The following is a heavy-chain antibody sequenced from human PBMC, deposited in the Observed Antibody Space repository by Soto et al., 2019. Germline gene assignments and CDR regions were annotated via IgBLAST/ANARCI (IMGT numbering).Heavy chain of an antibody. J-gene: IGHJ4*02. Sequence: VQLVESGGGVVQPGRSLRLSCAASGFTFSDYAMHWVRQAPGKGLEWVAVVSHDGRNTHYADSVKGRFTISRDSSKNTVSLEVTSLRAEATAVYYCAKGGRQWLVTSAFNCWGQGALVTVSS. CDR1: GFTFSDYA. D-gene: IGHD6-19*01. V-gene: IGHV3-30*18. CDR2: VSHDGRNT. CDR3: AKGGRQWLVTSAFNC.